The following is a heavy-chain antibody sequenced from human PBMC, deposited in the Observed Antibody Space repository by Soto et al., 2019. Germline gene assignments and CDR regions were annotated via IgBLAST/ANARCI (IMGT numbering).Heavy chain of an antibody. J-gene: IGHJ4*02. V-gene: IGHV3-21*01. CDR1: GFIFSSYT. Sequence: EVQLVESGGGLVKPGGSLRRSCAASGFIFSSYTMNWVRQAPGKGLEWVSSISASSTYMYYADSLKGRFTISRGNAYNSLSLHMNSLRAEDTAVYCFARGWSRDPWMYWGQGTLGTVSS. D-gene: IGHD3-3*01. CDR3: ARGWSRDPWMY. CDR2: ISASSTYM.